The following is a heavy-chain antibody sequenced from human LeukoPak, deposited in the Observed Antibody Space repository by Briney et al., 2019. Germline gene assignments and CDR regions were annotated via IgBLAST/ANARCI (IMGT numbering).Heavy chain of an antibody. CDR2: IYYSGST. J-gene: IGHJ4*02. Sequence: PSQTLSLTCTVSGGSISSGGYYWSWIRQRPGKGLEWIGYIYYSGSTYYNPSLKSRVTISVDTSKNQFSLKLSSVTAADTAVYYCASRYYYDSSGYYPFDYWGQGTLVTVSS. D-gene: IGHD3-22*01. V-gene: IGHV4-31*02. CDR1: GGSISSGGYY. CDR3: ASRYYYDSSGYYPFDY.